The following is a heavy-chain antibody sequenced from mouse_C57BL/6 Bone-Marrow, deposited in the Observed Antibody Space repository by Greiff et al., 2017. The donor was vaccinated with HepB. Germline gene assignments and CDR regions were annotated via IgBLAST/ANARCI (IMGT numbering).Heavy chain of an antibody. CDR2: ISSGGSYT. CDR1: GFTFSSYG. J-gene: IGHJ3*01. Sequence: EVKVVESGGDLVKPGGSLKLSCAASGFTFSSYGMSWVRQNPDKRLEWVAIISSGGSYTYYPDSVKGRVTISRDNAKNTLYRQLSRLKSEDTAMYYCASQRDYYRRAWFAYWGQGTLVTVSA. V-gene: IGHV5-6*01. CDR3: ASQRDYYRRAWFAY. D-gene: IGHD1-1*01.